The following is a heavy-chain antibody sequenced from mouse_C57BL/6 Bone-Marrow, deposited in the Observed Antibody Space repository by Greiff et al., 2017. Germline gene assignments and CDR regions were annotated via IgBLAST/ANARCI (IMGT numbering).Heavy chain of an antibody. J-gene: IGHJ4*01. CDR1: GFTFSSYA. D-gene: IGHD1-1*01. CDR3: AITTVVATDAMDY. CDR2: ISSGSSTI. Sequence: DVKLVESGGGLVKPGGSLKLSCAASGFTFSSYAMSWVRQAPEKGLEWVAYISSGSSTIYYADTVKGRFTISRDNAKNTLFLQMTSLRSEDTAMYYCAITTVVATDAMDYWGQGTSVTVSS. V-gene: IGHV5-17*01.